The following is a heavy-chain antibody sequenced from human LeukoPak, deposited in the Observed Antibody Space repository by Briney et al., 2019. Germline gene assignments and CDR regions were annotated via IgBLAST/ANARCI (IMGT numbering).Heavy chain of an antibody. D-gene: IGHD4-23*01. CDR2: IYYSGST. Sequence: SETLSLTCTVSGGSISSSSYYWGWIRQPPGKGLEWIGSIYYSGSTYYNPSLKSRVTISVDTSKNQFSLKLSSVTAADTAVYYCARVPANGGNYYMDVWGKGTTVTVSS. J-gene: IGHJ6*03. CDR3: ARVPANGGNYYMDV. V-gene: IGHV4-39*07. CDR1: GGSISSSSYY.